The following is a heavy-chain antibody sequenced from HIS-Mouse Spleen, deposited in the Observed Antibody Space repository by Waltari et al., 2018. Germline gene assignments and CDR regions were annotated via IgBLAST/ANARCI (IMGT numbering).Heavy chain of an antibody. CDR2: IDWDDDK. J-gene: IGHJ4*02. Sequence: QVTLRESGPALVKPTQTLTLTCTFSGFSLSTSGMCVSWIRQPPGKALEWLARIDWDDDKYYSTSLKTRITISKDTSKNQVVLTVTNMDPVDTATYYCARIQAGKLELPFDYWGQGTLVTVSS. V-gene: IGHV2-70*15. D-gene: IGHD1-7*01. CDR3: ARIQAGKLELPFDY. CDR1: GFSLSTSGMC.